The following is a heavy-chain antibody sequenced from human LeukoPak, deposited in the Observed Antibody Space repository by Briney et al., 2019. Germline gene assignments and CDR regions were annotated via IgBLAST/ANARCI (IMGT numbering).Heavy chain of an antibody. CDR3: ARDALGALGY. CDR2: ISSSSSYI. Sequence: GGSLRLSCAASGFTFSSYSMNWVRQAPGKGLEWVSSISSSSSYIYYADSVKGRFTISRGNAKNSLYLQMNSLRAEDTAVYYCARDALGALGYWGQGTLVTVSS. J-gene: IGHJ4*02. D-gene: IGHD3-16*01. CDR1: GFTFSSYS. V-gene: IGHV3-21*01.